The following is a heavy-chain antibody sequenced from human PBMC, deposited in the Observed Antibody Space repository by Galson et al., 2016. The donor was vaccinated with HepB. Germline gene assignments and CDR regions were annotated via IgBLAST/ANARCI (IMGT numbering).Heavy chain of an antibody. V-gene: IGHV3-23*01. Sequence: SLRLSCAASGFAFSSYAVTWVRQAPGKGLEWVSSISGNGQNTYYGDSVTGRFTISRDNSKNTLYLQMNTLSAEDTAIYYCTRVGPSGYYFDYWGQGALVTVSS. CDR2: ISGNGQNT. J-gene: IGHJ4*02. D-gene: IGHD3-10*01. CDR3: TRVGPSGYYFDY. CDR1: GFAFSSYA.